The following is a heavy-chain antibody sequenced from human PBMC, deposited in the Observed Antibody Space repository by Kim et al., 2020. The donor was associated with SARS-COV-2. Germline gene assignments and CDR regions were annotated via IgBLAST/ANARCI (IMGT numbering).Heavy chain of an antibody. V-gene: IGHV3-53*01. CDR1: GLSVVDNF. CDR3: VRDLGYSASYYDH. Sequence: GGSLRLSCAASGLSVVDNFMSWVRQTPGKGLEWVAIIYSDGSKYYADSVRGRFTVSRDTSTNTVYVQMKSLRVEDTAVYYCVRDLGYSASYYDHWGRGSPVTVSS. CDR2: IYSDGSK. D-gene: IGHD5-12*01. J-gene: IGHJ2*01.